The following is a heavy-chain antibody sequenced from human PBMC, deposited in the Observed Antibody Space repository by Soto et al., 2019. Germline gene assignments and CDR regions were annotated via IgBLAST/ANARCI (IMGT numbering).Heavy chain of an antibody. Sequence: QVQLVQSGAEVKKPGASVKVSCKASGYTFTSYGFSWVRQAPGQGLEWMGWISAYNGNTNYAQKLQGRLTMTTDTSTSTDYMELRRLRSDATAVYYCASFREGYSYGWSYYYGMDVWGQGTTVTVSS. CDR2: ISAYNGNT. D-gene: IGHD5-18*01. CDR1: GYTFTSYG. V-gene: IGHV1-18*01. J-gene: IGHJ6*02. CDR3: ASFREGYSYGWSYYYGMDV.